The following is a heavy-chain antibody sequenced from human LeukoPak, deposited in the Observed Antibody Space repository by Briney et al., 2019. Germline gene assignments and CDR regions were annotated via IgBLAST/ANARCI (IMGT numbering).Heavy chain of an antibody. CDR1: GGSFSGYY. J-gene: IGHJ4*02. CDR3: AREDSTPDFDS. V-gene: IGHV4-34*01. Sequence: PSETLSLTCAVYGGSFSGYYWSWIRQSPGKGLEWIGEINHSGSTNYNPSLKSRVPISVDTSKNQFSLKLSSVTAADTAVYYCAREDSTPDFDSWGRGTLVTVSS. CDR2: INHSGST. D-gene: IGHD2/OR15-2a*01.